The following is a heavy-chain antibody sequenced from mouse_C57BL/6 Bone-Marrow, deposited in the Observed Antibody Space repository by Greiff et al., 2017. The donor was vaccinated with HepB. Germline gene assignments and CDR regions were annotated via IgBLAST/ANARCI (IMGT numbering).Heavy chain of an antibody. V-gene: IGHV2-5*01. J-gene: IGHJ2*01. CDR2: IWRGGST. CDR1: GFSLTSYG. D-gene: IGHD3-2*02. CDR3: AKNRRQLRLGYFDY. Sequence: VQLQQSGPGLVQPSQSLSITCTVSGFSLTSYGVHWVRQSPGKGLEWLGVIWRGGSTDYNAAFMSRLSIIKDNSKSQVFFKMNSLQADDTAIYYCAKNRRQLRLGYFDYWGQGTTLTVSS.